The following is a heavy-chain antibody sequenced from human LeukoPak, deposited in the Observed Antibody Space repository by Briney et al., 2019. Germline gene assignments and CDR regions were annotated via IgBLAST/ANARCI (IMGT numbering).Heavy chain of an antibody. CDR3: ARDYSAMVTWFDP. CDR2: ISYDGSNK. Sequence: GGSLRLSCAASGFTFSSYAMHWVRQAPGKGLEWVAVISYDGSNKYYADSVKGRFTISRDNSKNTLYLQMNSLRAEDTAVYYCARDYSAMVTWFDPWGQGTLVTVSS. V-gene: IGHV3-30-3*01. J-gene: IGHJ5*02. CDR1: GFTFSSYA. D-gene: IGHD5-18*01.